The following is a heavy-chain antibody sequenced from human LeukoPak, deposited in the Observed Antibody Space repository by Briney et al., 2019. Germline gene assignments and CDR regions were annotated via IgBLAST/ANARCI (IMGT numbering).Heavy chain of an antibody. CDR3: ARHTGYSSGWYDY. D-gene: IGHD6-19*01. Sequence: PETLSLTCTVSGGSISSYYWSWIRQPPGKGLEWIGYIYYSGSTNYNPSLKSRVTISVDTSKNQFSLKLSSVTAADTAVYYCARHTGYSSGWYDYWGQGTLVTVSS. CDR1: GGSISSYY. J-gene: IGHJ4*02. CDR2: IYYSGST. V-gene: IGHV4-59*08.